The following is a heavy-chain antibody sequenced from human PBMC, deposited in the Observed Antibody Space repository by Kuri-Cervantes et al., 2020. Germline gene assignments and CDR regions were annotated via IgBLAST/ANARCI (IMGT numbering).Heavy chain of an antibody. D-gene: IGHD3-10*01. V-gene: IGHV3-53*01. J-gene: IGHJ6*02. CDR2: IYSGGST. CDR1: GFTVSSNY. Sequence: GESLKISCAASGFTVSSNYMSWVRQAPGKGLERVSVIYSGGSTYYADSVKGRFTISRDNSKNTLYLQMNSLRAEDTAVYYCARWGGGYYYYGMDVWGQGTTVTVSS. CDR3: ARWGGGYYYYGMDV.